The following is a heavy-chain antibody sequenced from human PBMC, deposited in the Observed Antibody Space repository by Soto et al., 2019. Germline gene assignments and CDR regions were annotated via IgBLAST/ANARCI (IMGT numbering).Heavy chain of an antibody. V-gene: IGHV3-30*18. CDR3: AKGGRQWLVTSDFNY. D-gene: IGHD6-19*01. J-gene: IGHJ4*02. CDR2: VSHDGRNT. Sequence: VQLLESGGGVVQPGRSLRLSCAASGFTFSDYAMHWVRQAPGKGLEWVAVVSHDGRNTHYADSVKGRFTISRDRSKNTVSLEMTSLRAEDTAVYYCAKGGRQWLVTSDFNYWGQGALVTVSS. CDR1: GFTFSDYA.